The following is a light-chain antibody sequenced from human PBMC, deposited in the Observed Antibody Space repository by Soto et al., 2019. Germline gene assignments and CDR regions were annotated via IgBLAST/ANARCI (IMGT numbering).Light chain of an antibody. V-gene: IGKV1-27*01. CDR2: GAS. Sequence: QMTQSPPSLSASVGDTVTITCRASRDIYNFVAWYHQKPGKAPKLLISGASSLEPGVPSLFSGSGPDTDFNLSISSLQPEDVGTYFCQEYNSSPFAFGPGTKVDLK. CDR1: RDIYNF. CDR3: QEYNSSPFA. J-gene: IGKJ3*01.